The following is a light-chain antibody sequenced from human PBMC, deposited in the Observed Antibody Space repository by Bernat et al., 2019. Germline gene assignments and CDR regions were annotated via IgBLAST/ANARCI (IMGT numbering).Light chain of an antibody. V-gene: IGKV1-5*03. Sequence: DIQMTQSPSTLSASVGDGVSITCRASQSIGTSLAWYQQKPGIAPKLLIYKASTLQSGVPSRFSDSGSGTELTLTISSLQPDDSATYYCQQYKSYPITFGQGTRLAI. CDR2: KAS. CDR1: QSIGTS. J-gene: IGKJ5*01. CDR3: QQYKSYPIT.